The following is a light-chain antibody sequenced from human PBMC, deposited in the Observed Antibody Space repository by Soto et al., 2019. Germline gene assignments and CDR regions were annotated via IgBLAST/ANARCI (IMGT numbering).Light chain of an antibody. CDR1: SSDVGGYNY. J-gene: IGLJ1*01. CDR3: SSYTSSSTQV. Sequence: QSVLTQPASVSGSPGQSITISCTGTSSDVGGYNYVPWYQQHPGKAPKLMIYDVSNRPSGVSNRFSGSKSGNTASLTISGLQAEDEADYYCSSYTSSSTQVLGTGTKVTVL. V-gene: IGLV2-14*01. CDR2: DVS.